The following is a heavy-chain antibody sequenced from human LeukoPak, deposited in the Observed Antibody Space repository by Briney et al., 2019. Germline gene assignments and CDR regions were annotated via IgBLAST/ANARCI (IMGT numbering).Heavy chain of an antibody. Sequence: SETLSLTCAVYGGSFSGYYWSWIRQPPGKGLEWIGEINHSGSTNYNPSLKSRVTISVDTSKNQFSLKLNSVTAADTAVYYCARGLRYETRFDYWGQGTLVTVSS. CDR2: INHSGST. V-gene: IGHV4-34*01. CDR3: ARGLRYETRFDY. J-gene: IGHJ4*02. CDR1: GGSFSGYY. D-gene: IGHD3-9*01.